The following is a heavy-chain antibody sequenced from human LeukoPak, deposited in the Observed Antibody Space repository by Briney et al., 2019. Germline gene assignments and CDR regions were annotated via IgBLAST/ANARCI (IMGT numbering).Heavy chain of an antibody. CDR1: GFTFSSYA. CDR3: ARDRYITMVRGVISGMDV. V-gene: IGHV3-30*04. CDR2: ISYDGSNK. Sequence: GGSLRLSCAASGFTFSSYAMHRVRQAPGKGLERVAVISYDGSNKYYAASVKGRFTIFRDNSKNTLYLQMNSLRAEDTAVYYCARDRYITMVRGVISGMDVWGQGTTVTVSS. D-gene: IGHD3-10*01. J-gene: IGHJ6*02.